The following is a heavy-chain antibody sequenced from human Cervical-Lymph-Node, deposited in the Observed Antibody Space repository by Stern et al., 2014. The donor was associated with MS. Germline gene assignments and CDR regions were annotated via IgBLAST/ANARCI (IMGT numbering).Heavy chain of an antibody. CDR3: ASPGPQNAFDI. J-gene: IGHJ3*02. CDR1: GFTFSDHY. CDR2: IGRSGSSR. V-gene: IGHV3-11*01. Sequence: QLVESGGGLVKPGGSLRLSCAASGFTFSDHYMSWIRQAPGQGLEWVSYIGRSGSSRYYVDSVRGRFTISRDNAKNSLSLQMNSLRAEDTAMYYCASPGPQNAFDIWGQGTMVTVSS.